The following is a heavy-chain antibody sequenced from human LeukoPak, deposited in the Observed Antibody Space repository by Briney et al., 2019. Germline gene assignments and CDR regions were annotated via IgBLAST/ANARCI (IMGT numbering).Heavy chain of an antibody. D-gene: IGHD6-19*01. V-gene: IGHV1-69*04. CDR2: IIPILGIA. J-gene: IGHJ4*02. Sequence: GASVKVSCKASGGTFSSYAISWVRQAPGQGLEWMGRIIPILGIANYAQKFQGRVTITADKSTSTAYMELSSLRSEDTAVHYCARDKLWQWLVRGYYFDYWGQGTLVTVSS. CDR3: ARDKLWQWLVRGYYFDY. CDR1: GGTFSSYA.